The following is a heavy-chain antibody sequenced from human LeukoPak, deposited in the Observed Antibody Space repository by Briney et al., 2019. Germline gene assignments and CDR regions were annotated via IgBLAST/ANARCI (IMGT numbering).Heavy chain of an antibody. Sequence: PGGSPRLSCAASGFTFSDYEINWVRHAPGKGLEWVSCISTSGSTTYYADSVKGRFTISRDNAKNSLFLQMNTLTVEDTAVYYCARGALHVFDYWGQGTPVTVSS. CDR3: ARGALHVFDY. V-gene: IGHV3-48*03. J-gene: IGHJ4*02. CDR1: GFTFSDYE. CDR2: ISTSGSTT. D-gene: IGHD3-10*02.